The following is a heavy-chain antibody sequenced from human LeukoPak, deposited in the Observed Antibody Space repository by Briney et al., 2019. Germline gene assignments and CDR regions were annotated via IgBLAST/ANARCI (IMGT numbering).Heavy chain of an antibody. V-gene: IGHV3-9*01. Sequence: GGSLRLSCAASGFTFDDYAMHWVRQAPGKGLEWVSGISWNSGSIGYADSVKGRFTISRDNAKNSLYLQMNSLRAEDTALYYCAKDTEQLVSYFDYWGQGTLVTVSS. CDR2: ISWNSGSI. CDR1: GFTFDDYA. CDR3: AKDTEQLVSYFDY. D-gene: IGHD6-13*01. J-gene: IGHJ4*02.